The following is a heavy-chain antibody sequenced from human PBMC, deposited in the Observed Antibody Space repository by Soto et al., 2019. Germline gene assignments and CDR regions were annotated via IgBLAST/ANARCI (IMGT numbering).Heavy chain of an antibody. CDR2: IIPIFGTA. D-gene: IGHD5-12*01. V-gene: IGHV1-69*13. CDR3: ARGNRRDGYNLGY. J-gene: IGHJ4*02. Sequence: AASVKVSCKASGGTFSSYAISWVRQAPGQGLEWMGGIIPIFGTANYAQKFQGRVTITADESTSTAYMELSSLRSEDTAVYYCARGNRRDGYNLGYWGQGTLVTVSS. CDR1: GGTFSSYA.